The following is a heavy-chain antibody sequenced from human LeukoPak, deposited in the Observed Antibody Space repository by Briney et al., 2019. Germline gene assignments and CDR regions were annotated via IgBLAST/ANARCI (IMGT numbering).Heavy chain of an antibody. J-gene: IGHJ6*03. D-gene: IGHD3-22*01. CDR1: GGSISSGGYY. CDR3: AKGFLGLDSSGYRWGDYYYYMDV. Sequence: SQTLSLTCTVSGGSISSGGYYWSWIRQPPGKGLEWIGYIYHSGSTYYNPSLKSRVTISVDRSKNQFSLKLSSVTAADTAVYYCAKGFLGLDSSGYRWGDYYYYMDVWGKGTTVTVSS. V-gene: IGHV4-30-2*01. CDR2: IYHSGST.